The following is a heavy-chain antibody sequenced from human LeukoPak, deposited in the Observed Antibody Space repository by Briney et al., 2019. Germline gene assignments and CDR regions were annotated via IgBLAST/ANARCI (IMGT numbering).Heavy chain of an antibody. CDR2: ISGSGGST. Sequence: GVSLRLSCAASGFTFSSYAMSWVRQAPGKGLEWVSAISGSGGSTYYADSVKGRFTISRDNSKNTLYLQMSSLRAEDTAIYYCAKDRYFYGSGSLTSSWGQGTLVTVSS. CDR3: AKDRYFYGSGSLTSS. J-gene: IGHJ4*02. D-gene: IGHD3-10*01. CDR1: GFTFSSYA. V-gene: IGHV3-23*01.